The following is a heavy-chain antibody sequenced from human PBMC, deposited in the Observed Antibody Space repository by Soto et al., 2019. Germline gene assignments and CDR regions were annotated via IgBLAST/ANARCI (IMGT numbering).Heavy chain of an antibody. CDR2: ISYDGSNK. CDR1: GFTFSSYA. Sequence: QVQLVESGGGVVQPGRSLRLSCAASGFTFSSYAMHWVRQAPGKGLEWVAVISYDGSNKYYADSVKGRFTISRDNSKNALYLQMNSMRADDTAVYYCKRDYSSSDYYYNYAMDVWGRGTTVTVSS. CDR3: KRDYSSSDYYYNYAMDV. D-gene: IGHD6-6*01. J-gene: IGHJ6*02. V-gene: IGHV3-30-3*01.